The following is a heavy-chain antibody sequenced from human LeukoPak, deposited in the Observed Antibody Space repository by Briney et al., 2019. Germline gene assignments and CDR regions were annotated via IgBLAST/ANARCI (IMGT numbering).Heavy chain of an antibody. J-gene: IGHJ5*02. CDR3: ARDEAYYDFWSGYYTGSWFDP. CDR2: INPNSGGT. CDR1: GYTFTGYY. Sequence: ASVKVSCKASGYTFTGYYMHWVRQAPGQGLEWMGWINPNSGGTNYAQKFQGRVTMTRDTSISTAYMELSRLRSDDTAVYYCARDEAYYDFWSGYYTGSWFDPWGQGTLVTVSS. V-gene: IGHV1-2*02. D-gene: IGHD3-3*01.